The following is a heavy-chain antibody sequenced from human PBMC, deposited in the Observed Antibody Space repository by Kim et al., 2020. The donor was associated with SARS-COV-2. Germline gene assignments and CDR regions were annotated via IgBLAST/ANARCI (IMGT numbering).Heavy chain of an antibody. D-gene: IGHD6-6*01. CDR3: ARVPFQLVRTGGGWFDP. V-gene: IGHV4-34*01. CDR2: INHSGST. CDR1: GGSFSGYY. Sequence: SETLSLTCAVYGGSFSGYYWSWIRQPPGKGLEWIGEINHSGSTNYNPSLKSRVTISVDTSKNQFSLKLSSVTAADTAVYYCARVPFQLVRTGGGWFDPWGQGTLVTGSS. J-gene: IGHJ5*02.